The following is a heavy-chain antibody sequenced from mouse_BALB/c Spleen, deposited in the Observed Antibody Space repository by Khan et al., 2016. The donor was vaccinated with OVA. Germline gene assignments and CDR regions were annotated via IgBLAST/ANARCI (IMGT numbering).Heavy chain of an antibody. CDR2: IWSGGST. J-gene: IGHJ4*01. D-gene: IGHD2-3*01. V-gene: IGHV2-2*02. Sequence: QVQLKQSGPGLVQPSQSLSITCTASGFSLTSYGVPWVRQSPGKGLEWLGVIWSGGSTDYNSAFISRLIISKDNSKSQVFFKMNSLQANDTAIYYCARTYFSYGYYGDYYAMDYWGQGTSVTVSS. CDR1: GFSLTSYG. CDR3: ARTYFSYGYYGDYYAMDY.